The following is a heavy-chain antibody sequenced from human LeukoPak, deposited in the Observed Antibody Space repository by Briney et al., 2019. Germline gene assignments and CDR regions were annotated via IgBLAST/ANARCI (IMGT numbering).Heavy chain of an antibody. Sequence: GGSLRLSCAASGFTFSSYAMSWVRQAPGKGLEWVSAISGSGGSTYYADSVKGRFTTSRDNSKNTLYLQMNSLRAEDTAVYYCAKDGKGYSSSWYSSHWGQGTLVTVSS. D-gene: IGHD6-13*01. J-gene: IGHJ4*02. V-gene: IGHV3-23*01. CDR1: GFTFSSYA. CDR3: AKDGKGYSSSWYSSH. CDR2: ISGSGGST.